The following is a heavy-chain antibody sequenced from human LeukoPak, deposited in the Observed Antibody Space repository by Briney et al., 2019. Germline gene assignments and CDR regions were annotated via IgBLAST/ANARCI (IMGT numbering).Heavy chain of an antibody. J-gene: IGHJ4*02. CDR3: ARLKVYYDSSGSLTPDYFDY. Sequence: PSETLSLTCSVSGGSISSYYWSWIRQPPGKGLEWIGYIYTSGSTNYNPSLKSRVTISVDTSKNQFSLTLSSVTAADTAVYYCARLKVYYDSSGSLTPDYFDYWGQGTLVTVSS. CDR1: GGSISSYY. D-gene: IGHD3-22*01. V-gene: IGHV4-4*09. CDR2: IYTSGST.